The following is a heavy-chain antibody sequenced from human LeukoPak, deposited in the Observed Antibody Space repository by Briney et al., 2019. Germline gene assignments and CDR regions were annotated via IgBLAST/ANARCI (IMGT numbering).Heavy chain of an antibody. CDR2: ISSRSSTI. Sequence: GGSLRLSCAASGFTFCSYSMKWVRQAPGRGLEWVSYISSRSSTIGYADSVKGRFTISTDNAKNSVYLQMNSLRAEDTAVYYCARDLDYAFDYWGQGTLVTVSS. CDR3: ARDLDYAFDY. CDR1: GFTFCSYS. J-gene: IGHJ4*02. V-gene: IGHV3-48*01. D-gene: IGHD4/OR15-4a*01.